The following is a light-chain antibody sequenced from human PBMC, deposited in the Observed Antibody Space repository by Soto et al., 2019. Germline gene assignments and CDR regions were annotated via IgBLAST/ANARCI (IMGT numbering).Light chain of an antibody. V-gene: IGLV1-44*01. Sequence: QLVLTQPPSASGTPGQRVTISCSGSSPNIGSNTVNWYQQLPGTAPKLLIYSNNQRPSGVPDRFSGSKSGTSASLAISGLQSEDEADYYCAAWDDSLNGLYVFGTGTKVTVL. CDR1: SPNIGSNT. CDR2: SNN. CDR3: AAWDDSLNGLYV. J-gene: IGLJ1*01.